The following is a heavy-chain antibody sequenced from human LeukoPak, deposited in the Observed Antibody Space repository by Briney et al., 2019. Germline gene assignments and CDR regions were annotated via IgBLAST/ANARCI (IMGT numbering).Heavy chain of an antibody. CDR1: GGSISSSSYY. CDR2: IYYSGST. D-gene: IGHD3-10*01. Sequence: SETLSLTCTVSGGSISSSSYYWGWIRQPPGKGLEWIGSIYYSGSTYYNPSLKSRVTISVDTSKNQFSLKLSSVTAADTAVYYCARDGSYYNIRPFDYWGQGTLVTVSS. J-gene: IGHJ4*02. V-gene: IGHV4-39*07. CDR3: ARDGSYYNIRPFDY.